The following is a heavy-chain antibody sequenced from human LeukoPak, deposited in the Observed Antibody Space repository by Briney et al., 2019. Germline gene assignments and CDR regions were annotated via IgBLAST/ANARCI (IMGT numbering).Heavy chain of an antibody. V-gene: IGHV1-18*01. J-gene: IGHJ4*02. Sequence: ASVKVSCKASGYTLTSYGISWVRQAPGQGLEWMGWIGAYNGNTNYAQKLQGRVTMTTDTSTSTAYMEPRSLRSDDTAVYYCARDRLYDYVWGSYRTFDYWGQGTLVTVSS. CDR1: GYTLTSYG. CDR3: ARDRLYDYVWGSYRTFDY. CDR2: IGAYNGNT. D-gene: IGHD3-16*02.